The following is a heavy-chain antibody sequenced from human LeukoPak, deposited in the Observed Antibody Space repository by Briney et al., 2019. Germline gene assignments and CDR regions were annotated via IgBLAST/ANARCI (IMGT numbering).Heavy chain of an antibody. D-gene: IGHD3-16*01. V-gene: IGHV3-48*03. CDR1: GFTFSSYE. Sequence: GGSLRLSCAASGFTFSSYEMNWVRQAPGEGVERVSYISSSGSTIYYADSVKGRFTISRDNAKNSLYLQLNSLRAEDPAVYYCARDMGDYYYYYMDVWGKGTTVTVSS. J-gene: IGHJ6*03. CDR3: ARDMGDYYYYYMDV. CDR2: ISSSGSTI.